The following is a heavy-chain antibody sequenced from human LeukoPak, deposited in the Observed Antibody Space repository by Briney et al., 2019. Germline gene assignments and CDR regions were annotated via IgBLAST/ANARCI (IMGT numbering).Heavy chain of an antibody. CDR1: GGSISGYY. CDR2: IYYSGST. CDR3: AGGDSSSWYFPYYYYGMDV. D-gene: IGHD6-13*01. Sequence: SETLSLTCTVSGGSISGYYWSWIRQPPGKGLEWIGYIYYSGSTNYNPSLKSRVTISVDTSKNQFSLKLSSVTAADTAVYYCAGGDSSSWYFPYYYYGMDVWGQGTTVTVS. V-gene: IGHV4-59*01. J-gene: IGHJ6*02.